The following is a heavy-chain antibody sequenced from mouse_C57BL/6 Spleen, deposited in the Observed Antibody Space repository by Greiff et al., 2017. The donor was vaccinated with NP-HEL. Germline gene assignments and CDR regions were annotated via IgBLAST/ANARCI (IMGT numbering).Heavy chain of an antibody. Sequence: EVQVVESGGGLVKPGGSLKLSCAASGFTFSDYGMHWVRQAPEKGLEWVAYISSGSSTIYYADTVKGRFTISRDNAKNTLFLQMTSLRSEDTAMYYCARQGDYYGSSPYYAMDYWGQGTSVTVSS. J-gene: IGHJ4*01. D-gene: IGHD1-1*01. CDR2: ISSGSSTI. CDR3: ARQGDYYGSSPYYAMDY. CDR1: GFTFSDYG. V-gene: IGHV5-17*01.